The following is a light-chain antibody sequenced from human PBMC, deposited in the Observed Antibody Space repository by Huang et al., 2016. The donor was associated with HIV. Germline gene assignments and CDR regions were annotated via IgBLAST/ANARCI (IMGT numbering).Light chain of an antibody. CDR3: MQGPQTPWT. CDR2: LGS. CDR1: QSLLRSDGFHH. J-gene: IGKJ1*01. Sequence: DIVMTQSPLSLPVPPGEPASISCRSSQSLLRSDGFHHLDWYLQRPGQSPQLLIYLGSHRGSGAPDRFSGSGSGTDFTLKISRVEAEDVGVYYCMQGPQTPWTFGQGTKVEIK. V-gene: IGKV2-28*01.